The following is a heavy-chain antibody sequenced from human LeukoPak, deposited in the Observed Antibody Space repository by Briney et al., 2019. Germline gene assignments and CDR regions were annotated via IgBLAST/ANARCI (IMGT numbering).Heavy chain of an antibody. CDR1: GGSISSSSYY. D-gene: IGHD3-3*01. CDR2: IYYSGST. CDR3: AGRNDYDFWSGYCFDY. Sequence: SETLSLTCTVSGGSISSSSYYWGWIRRPPGKGLEWIGSIYYSGSTYYNPSLKSRVTISVDTSKNQFSLKLSSVTAADTAVYYCAGRNDYDFWSGYCFDYWGQGTLVTVSS. V-gene: IGHV4-39*01. J-gene: IGHJ4*02.